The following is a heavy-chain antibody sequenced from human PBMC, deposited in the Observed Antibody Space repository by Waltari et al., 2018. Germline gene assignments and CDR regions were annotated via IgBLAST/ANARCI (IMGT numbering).Heavy chain of an antibody. CDR1: GIHFSGLD. J-gene: IGHJ3*02. CDR3: ARPFIGSYGPAFDI. D-gene: IGHD1-26*01. Sequence: EVHLVESGGGLVQPGGSLKLPCAPSGIHFSGLDMHWVRQASGKGLEWVGRIRSKSNNYATTYGASVKGRFMLSRDDSKNTASLQMNSLRTEDSAVYYCARPFIGSYGPAFDIWGQGTMVTVSP. V-gene: IGHV3-73*01. CDR2: IRSKSNNYAT.